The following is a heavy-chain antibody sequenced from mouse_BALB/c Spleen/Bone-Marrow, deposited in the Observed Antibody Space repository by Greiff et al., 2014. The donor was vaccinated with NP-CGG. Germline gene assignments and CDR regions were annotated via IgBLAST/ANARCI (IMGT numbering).Heavy chain of an antibody. J-gene: IGHJ4*01. D-gene: IGHD1-2*01. V-gene: IGHV2-9*02. CDR3: TKITTATGAMDY. CDR2: IWAVGST. CDR1: GFLLTNYG. Sequence: VQLVESGPGLVAPSQSLSITCTVSGFLLTNYGVHWVRQPPGKGLEWLGVIWAVGSTNYNSALMSRLSISKDNSKSQVFFKMNSPQADDTAMYYCTKITTATGAMDYWGQGTSVTVSS.